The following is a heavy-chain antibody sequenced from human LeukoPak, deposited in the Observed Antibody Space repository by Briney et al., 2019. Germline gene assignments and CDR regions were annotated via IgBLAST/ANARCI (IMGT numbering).Heavy chain of an antibody. Sequence: GASVKVSCKASGYTFTSYGISWVRQAPGQRLEWMGWINAGNGNTKYSQEFQGRVTITRDTSASTAYMELSSLRSEDMAVYYCAREGSAYCGGDCSHPSAFPDYWGQGTLVTVSS. CDR1: GYTFTSYG. CDR2: INAGNGNT. V-gene: IGHV1-3*03. CDR3: AREGSAYCGGDCSHPSAFPDY. D-gene: IGHD2-21*02. J-gene: IGHJ4*02.